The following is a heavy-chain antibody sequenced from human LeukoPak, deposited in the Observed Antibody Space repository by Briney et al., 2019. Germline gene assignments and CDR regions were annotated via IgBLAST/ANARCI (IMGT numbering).Heavy chain of an antibody. CDR2: ISGDGSST. CDR1: GFTFSTYW. CDR3: ARALGDI. Sequence: GGSLRLSCAASGFTFSTYWMHWVRRAPGKGPVWVSRISGDGSSTAYGDSVKGRFTISRDNAKNTLYLQMNGLRVEDTAVYYCARALGDIRGQGTLVTVSS. V-gene: IGHV3-74*01. J-gene: IGHJ4*02.